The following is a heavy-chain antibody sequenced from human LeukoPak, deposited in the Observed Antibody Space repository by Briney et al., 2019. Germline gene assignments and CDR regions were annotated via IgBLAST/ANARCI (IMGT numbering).Heavy chain of an antibody. D-gene: IGHD6-6*01. CDR1: GYNFNIYW. CDR3: ARLLSSRMNWFDP. CDR2: IYPGGSNT. J-gene: IGHJ5*02. V-gene: IGHV5-51*01. Sequence: GESLKISCKGSGYNFNIYWIGWVRQMPGKGLEWMGIIYPGGSNTRYSPSFQGQVTISADKSISTAYLQWSSLKASDTAMYYCARLLSSRMNWFDPWGQGTLVTVSS.